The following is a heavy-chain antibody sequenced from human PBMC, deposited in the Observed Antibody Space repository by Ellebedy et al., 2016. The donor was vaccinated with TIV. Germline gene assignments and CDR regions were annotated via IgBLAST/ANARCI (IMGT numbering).Heavy chain of an antibody. D-gene: IGHD3-9*01. V-gene: IGHV1-2*02. CDR3: ARVRDLLTAYHAPHFDY. CDR1: GFTFTDYY. J-gene: IGHJ4*02. Sequence: AASVQVSCKASGFTFTDYYMHWVRQAPAQGLEWVGWIKPKSGDTNHAQKFLSRVTMTRDTSISPIYLELSGLRSDDTAVYYCARVRDLLTAYHAPHFDYWGQGTLVTVSS. CDR2: IKPKSGDT.